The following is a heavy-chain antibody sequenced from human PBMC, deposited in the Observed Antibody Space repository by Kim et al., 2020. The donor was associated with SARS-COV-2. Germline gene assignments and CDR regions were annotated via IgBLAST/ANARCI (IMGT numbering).Heavy chain of an antibody. J-gene: IGHJ4*02. CDR3: ARDHFTYSSSSLSSSGY. CDR1: GFPFSDYT. V-gene: IGHV3-21*01. D-gene: IGHD6-6*01. Sequence: GGSLRLSCAASGFPFSDYTMNWVRQAPGKGLEWVSSISSSSSYIYYADSVKGRFTISRDNAKNSLYLQMNSLRAEDTAVYYCARDHFTYSSSSLSSSGYWGQGTLVTVSS. CDR2: ISSSSSYI.